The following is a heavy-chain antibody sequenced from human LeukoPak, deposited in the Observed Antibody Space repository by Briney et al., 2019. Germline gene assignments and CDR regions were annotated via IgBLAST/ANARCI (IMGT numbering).Heavy chain of an antibody. Sequence: SETLSLTCAVYGGSFSGYYWSWIRQPPGKGLEWIGEINHSGSTNYNPSLKSRVTISVDTSKNQFSLKLSSVTAADTAVYYCARRSSWWLRTTYYYGTDGWGQGTTVTVSS. CDR2: INHSGST. D-gene: IGHD5-12*01. V-gene: IGHV4-34*01. CDR1: GGSFSGYY. J-gene: IGHJ6*02. CDR3: ARRSSWWLRTTYYYGTDG.